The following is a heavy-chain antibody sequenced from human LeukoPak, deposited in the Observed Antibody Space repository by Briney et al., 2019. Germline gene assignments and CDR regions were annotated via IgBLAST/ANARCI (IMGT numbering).Heavy chain of an antibody. CDR1: GFTFSDKW. CDR2: IKKDGSQK. D-gene: IGHD1-26*01. CDR3: ARVGWELLNLHFDP. V-gene: IGHV3-7*03. J-gene: IGHJ5*02. Sequence: GGSLRLSCVGSGFTFSDKWMSWVRQAPGKGPEWVASIKKDGSQKYYVDSVKGRFTISRDNAQNSLYLQMSSLRVEDTAIYSCARVGWELLNLHFDPWGQGTLVTVSS.